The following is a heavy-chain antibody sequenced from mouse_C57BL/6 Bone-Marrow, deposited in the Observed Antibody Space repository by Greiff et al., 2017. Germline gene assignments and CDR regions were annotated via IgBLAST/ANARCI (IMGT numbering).Heavy chain of an antibody. V-gene: IGHV5-16*01. D-gene: IGHD1-1*01. CDR2: INYDGSST. CDR3: ARVVATDGWYFDV. CDR1: GFTFSDYY. J-gene: IGHJ1*03. Sequence: DVMLVESEGGLVQPGSSMKLSCTASGFTFSDYYMAWVRQVPEKGLEWVANINYDGSSTYYLDSLKSRFIISRDNAKNILYLQMSSLKSEDTATYYCARVVATDGWYFDVWGTGTTVTVSS.